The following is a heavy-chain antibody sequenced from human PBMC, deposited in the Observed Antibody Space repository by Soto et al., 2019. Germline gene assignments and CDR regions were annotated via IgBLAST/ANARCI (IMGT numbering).Heavy chain of an antibody. D-gene: IGHD3-10*01. CDR2: ISGSGGST. J-gene: IGHJ4*02. Sequence: EVQLLESGGGLVQPGGSLRLSCAASGFTFSSYAMSWVRQAPGKGLEWVSAISGSGGSTYYADSVKGRFTISRDNSKNTLYLQMNSLRAEDTAVYYCRVGGSGSYYLRPYWGQGTLVTVSS. CDR3: RVGGSGSYYLRPY. CDR1: GFTFSSYA. V-gene: IGHV3-23*01.